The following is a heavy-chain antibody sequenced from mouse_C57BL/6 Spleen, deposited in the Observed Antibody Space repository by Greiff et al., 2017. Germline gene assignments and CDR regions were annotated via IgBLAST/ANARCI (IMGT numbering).Heavy chain of an antibody. J-gene: IGHJ2*01. CDR3: AGSSSYDYFDY. V-gene: IGHV1-80*01. Sequence: QVQLKQSGAELVKPGASVKISCKASGYAFSSYWMNWVKQRPGKGLEWLGQIYPGDGDTNYNGKFKGKATLTADKSSSTAYMQLSSLTSEDSAVDFCAGSSSYDYFDYWGQGTTLTVSS. D-gene: IGHD1-1*01. CDR1: GYAFSSYW. CDR2: IYPGDGDT.